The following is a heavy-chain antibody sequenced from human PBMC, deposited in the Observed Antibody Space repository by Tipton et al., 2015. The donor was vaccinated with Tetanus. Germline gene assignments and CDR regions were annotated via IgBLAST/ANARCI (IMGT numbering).Heavy chain of an antibody. D-gene: IGHD2-8*01. CDR3: VANDGGLEHGQH. Sequence: TLSLTCTVSGDSISSSDYYWGWIRQPPGEGLEWIGSIYYSGNTNYNSSLWSRVTISLDTSKNQFSLKLSSVTAADTAVYYCVANDGGLEHGQHWGQGTLVTVSS. CDR2: IYYSGNT. V-gene: IGHV4-39*07. CDR1: GDSISSSDYY. J-gene: IGHJ1*01.